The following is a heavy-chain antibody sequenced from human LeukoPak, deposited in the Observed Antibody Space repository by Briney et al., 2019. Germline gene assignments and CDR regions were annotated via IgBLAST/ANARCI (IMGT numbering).Heavy chain of an antibody. J-gene: IGHJ6*03. V-gene: IGHV4-34*01. CDR1: GGSFSGYY. Sequence: PSETLSLTCAVYGGSFSGYYWSWIRQPPGKGLEWIGEINHSGSTNYNPSLKSRVTISVDTSKNQFSLKLSSVTAADTAVYYCARGVLDIVVVPAAIGIYYYYYMDVWGKGTTVTVSS. CDR3: ARGVLDIVVVPAAIGIYYYYYMDV. CDR2: INHSGST. D-gene: IGHD2-2*02.